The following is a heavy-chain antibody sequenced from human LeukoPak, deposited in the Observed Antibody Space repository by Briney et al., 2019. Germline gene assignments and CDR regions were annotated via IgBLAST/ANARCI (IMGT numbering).Heavy chain of an antibody. V-gene: IGHV3-13*01. D-gene: IGHD1-26*01. J-gene: IGHJ6*02. CDR3: ARARRGLPPDYYYYGMDV. CDR2: IGTACDT. CDR1: RFTLDDYA. Sequence: GRSLTLSCAASRFTLDDYAMHWVRQATGKGLEWVSAIGTACDTYYPGSVKGRFTISRENAKNSLYLQMNSLRAGDTAVYYCARARRGLPPDYYYYGMDVWGQGTTVTVSS.